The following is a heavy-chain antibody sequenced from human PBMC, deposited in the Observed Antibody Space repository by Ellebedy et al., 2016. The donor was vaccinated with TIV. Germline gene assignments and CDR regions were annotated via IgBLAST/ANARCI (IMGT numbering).Heavy chain of an antibody. J-gene: IGHJ5*02. CDR2: MQPGSGNT. D-gene: IGHD3-10*01. V-gene: IGHV1-8*01. CDR3: TVGLFDP. Sequence: AASVKVSCKPSGSTFTSYDINWVRQAPGQGLEYLGWMQPGSGNTGYAQKFEGRVTMTRDTSTGTAYMELNSLRSEETAVYYCTVGLFDPWGQGTLVTVSS. CDR1: GSTFTSYD.